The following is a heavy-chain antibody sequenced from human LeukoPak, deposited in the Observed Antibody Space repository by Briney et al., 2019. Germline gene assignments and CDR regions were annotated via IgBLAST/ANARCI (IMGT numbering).Heavy chain of an antibody. J-gene: IGHJ5*02. CDR3: ARDPRRLGYCSSTSCYFLCFDP. CDR1: GFTFSSYS. Sequence: GGSLRLSCAASGFTFSSYSMNWVRQAPGKGLEWVSSISSSSSYIYYADSVKGRFTISRDNAKNSLYLQMNSLRAEDTAVYYCARDPRRLGYCSSTSCYFLCFDPWGQGTLVTVSS. V-gene: IGHV3-21*01. D-gene: IGHD2-2*01. CDR2: ISSSSSYI.